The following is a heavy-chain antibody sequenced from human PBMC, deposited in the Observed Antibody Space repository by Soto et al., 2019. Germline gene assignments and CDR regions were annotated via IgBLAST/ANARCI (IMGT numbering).Heavy chain of an antibody. V-gene: IGHV4-34*01. CDR1: RGPFSGHY. J-gene: IGHJ6*02. D-gene: IGHD2-15*01. CDR2: INHSGST. CDR3: TSAGYSSYYYYDKDV. Sequence: QGQLQQWGTGLLRPSETLSLTCAVSRGPFSGHYWNWVRQAPGKGLEWIGEINHSGSTNYNPSLKSRLTISVDTSKYHPSLNLTSVTAADTAVYYCTSAGYSSYYYYDKDVWGPGTTVTVTS.